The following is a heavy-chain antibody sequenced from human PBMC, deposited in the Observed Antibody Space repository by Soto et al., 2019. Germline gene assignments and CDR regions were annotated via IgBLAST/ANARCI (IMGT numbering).Heavy chain of an antibody. V-gene: IGHV3-23*01. D-gene: IGHD5-12*01. CDR1: GFTFSSYA. Sequence: PGGSLRLSCAASGFTFSSYAMSWVRQAPGKGLEWVSAISGSGGSTYYADSVKGRFTISRDNSKNTLYLQMNSLRAEDTAVYYSAKAQVIYDSFAQFDYWGQGTLVTVSS. CDR3: AKAQVIYDSFAQFDY. J-gene: IGHJ4*02. CDR2: ISGSGGST.